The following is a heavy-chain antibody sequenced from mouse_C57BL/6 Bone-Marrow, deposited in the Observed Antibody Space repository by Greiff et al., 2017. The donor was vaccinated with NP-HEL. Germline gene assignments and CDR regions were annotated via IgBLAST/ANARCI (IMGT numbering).Heavy chain of an antibody. CDR3: ARRPITTVVRYFDY. CDR1: GFTFSSYT. J-gene: IGHJ2*01. Sequence: EVQLQESGGGLVKPGGSLKLSCAASGFTFSSYTMSWVRQTPEKRLEWVATISGGGGNTYYPDSVKGRFTISRDNTKNTLYLQMSSLRSEDTALYYCARRPITTVVRYFDYWGQGTTLTVSS. CDR2: ISGGGGNT. V-gene: IGHV5-9*01. D-gene: IGHD1-1*01.